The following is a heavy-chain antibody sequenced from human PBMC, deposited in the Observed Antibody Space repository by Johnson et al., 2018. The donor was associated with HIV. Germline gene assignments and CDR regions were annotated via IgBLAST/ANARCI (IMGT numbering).Heavy chain of an antibody. J-gene: IGHJ3*02. CDR1: GFTFSTYG. CDR2: IWYDGSNE. V-gene: IGHV3-33*01. CDR3: ASGAYYDFWSGLAHAFDI. D-gene: IGHD3-3*01. Sequence: VQLVESGGGVVQPGRSVRLSCAASGFTFSTYGMHWVRQAPGKGLEWVAVIWYDGSNEHYADPVKRRLTISRDNSKNTLYLEMNSLRAEDTAVYYCASGAYYDFWSGLAHAFDIWGQGTMVTVSS.